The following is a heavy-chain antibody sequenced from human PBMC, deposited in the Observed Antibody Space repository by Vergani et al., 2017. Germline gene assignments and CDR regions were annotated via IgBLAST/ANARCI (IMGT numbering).Heavy chain of an antibody. D-gene: IGHD3-16*01. CDR3: VKENDYDADGPVDL. CDR1: GFTFQAFA. J-gene: IGHJ2*01. CDR2: IDRNYGVK. V-gene: IGHV3-9*01. Sequence: VEAGGGLVQPGGSLRLSCTASGFTFQAFAFHWVRQVSGRGLEWVSGIDRNYGVKNGNSFEGRFSISRDNAKKAVFLQMNNLRHEDTALYFCVKENDYDADGPVDLLGRGTLVTVSS.